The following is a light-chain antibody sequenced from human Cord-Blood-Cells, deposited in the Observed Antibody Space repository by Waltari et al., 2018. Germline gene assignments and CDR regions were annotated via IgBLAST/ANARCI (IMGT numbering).Light chain of an antibody. J-gene: IGKJ1*01. CDR3: QQLKSWT. CDR1: QGISSY. V-gene: IGKV1-9*01. Sequence: DIQLPQPPSFLSASVGDRVTPSCRASQGISSYLAWFQQKPGKAPKLLIYAASTLQSGVPSRFRGSGSRTEFTLTISSLQPEDCATYYCQQLKSWTFGRGTKVEI. CDR2: AAS.